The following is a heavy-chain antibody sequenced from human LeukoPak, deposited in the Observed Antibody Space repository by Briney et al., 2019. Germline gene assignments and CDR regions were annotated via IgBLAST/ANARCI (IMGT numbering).Heavy chain of an antibody. CDR1: GDSITNGPYY. CDR2: IYYSGST. D-gene: IGHD3-10*01. CDR3: ARGDHYYGSGSYCWFDP. V-gene: IGHV4-31*03. Sequence: SETLSLTCTVSGDSITNGPYYWTWIRQHPGKGLEWIGYIYYSGSTYYNPSLKSRVTISVDTSKNQFSLKLSSVTAADTAVYYCARGDHYYGSGSYCWFDPWGQGTLVTVSS. J-gene: IGHJ5*02.